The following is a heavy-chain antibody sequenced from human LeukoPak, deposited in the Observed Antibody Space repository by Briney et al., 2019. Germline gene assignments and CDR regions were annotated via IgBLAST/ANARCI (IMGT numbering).Heavy chain of an antibody. CDR2: IYYSGST. D-gene: IGHD1-26*01. Sequence: SETLSLTCTVSGGSISSNTYYWGWIRQPPGKGLEWIGSIYYSGSTYYNPSLKSRVTISVDTSKNQFSLKLNSVTAADTAVYYCAREYRGSFNWFDPWGQGTLVTVSS. CDR1: GGSISSNTYY. V-gene: IGHV4-39*07. CDR3: AREYRGSFNWFDP. J-gene: IGHJ5*02.